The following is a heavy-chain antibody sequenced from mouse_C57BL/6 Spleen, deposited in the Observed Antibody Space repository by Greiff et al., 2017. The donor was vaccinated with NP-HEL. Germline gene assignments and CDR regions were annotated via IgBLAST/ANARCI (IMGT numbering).Heavy chain of an antibody. Sequence: VQLQQSGAELVKPGASVKLSCTASGFNIKDYYMHWVKQRTEQGLEWIGRIDPEDGETKYAPKFQGKATLTADTSSNTAYLQLSSLTSEDTAVYYCARSPTGTPFAYWGQGTLVTVSA. J-gene: IGHJ3*01. CDR3: ARSPTGTPFAY. D-gene: IGHD4-1*02. CDR2: IDPEDGET. CDR1: GFNIKDYY. V-gene: IGHV14-2*01.